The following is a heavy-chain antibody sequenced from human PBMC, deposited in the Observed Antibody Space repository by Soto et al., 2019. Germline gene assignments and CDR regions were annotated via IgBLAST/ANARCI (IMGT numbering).Heavy chain of an antibody. J-gene: IGHJ5*02. CDR3: ARLFCSTDTCDSWFDP. V-gene: IGHV5-10-1*01. CDR1: GYTFTTFW. CDR2: IDPRDSQT. D-gene: IGHD1-26*01. Sequence: GESLKISCTGFGYTFTTFWISWVRQMPGKGLEWMGRIDPRDSQTNYSPSFQGHVTISVDKSISTAYLQWDSLKASDTAMYYCARLFCSTDTCDSWFDPWGQGXLVTVSS.